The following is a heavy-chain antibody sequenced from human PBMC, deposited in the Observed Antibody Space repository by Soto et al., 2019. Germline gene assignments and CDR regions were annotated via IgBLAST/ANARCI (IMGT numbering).Heavy chain of an antibody. V-gene: IGHV1-2*02. CDR1: GYTLTGYY. D-gene: IGHD1-1*01. CDR3: ASWHEREHAYDV. CDR2: INPNSGGT. J-gene: IGHJ3*01. Sequence: ASVKVSCKASGYTLTGYYMHWVRQAPGQGLEWMGWINPNSGGTNYAQKFQGRVTMTRDTSISTAYMELSRLRPDDTAVYYCASWHEREHAYDVWGQGTTVTVSS.